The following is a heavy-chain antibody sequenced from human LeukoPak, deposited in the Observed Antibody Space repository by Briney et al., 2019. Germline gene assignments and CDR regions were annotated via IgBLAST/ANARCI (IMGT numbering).Heavy chain of an antibody. D-gene: IGHD6-19*01. CDR1: GFTFSSYE. Sequence: GGSLRLSCAASGFTFSSYEMNWVRQAPGKGLEWVSYISSSGSTIYYADSVKGRFTISRDNAKNSLYLQMNSLRAEDTAVYYCARDLQYGSGWALWNCRSLLYGMDVWGQGTTVTVSS. CDR3: ARDLQYGSGWALWNCRSLLYGMDV. V-gene: IGHV3-48*03. CDR2: ISSSGSTI. J-gene: IGHJ6*02.